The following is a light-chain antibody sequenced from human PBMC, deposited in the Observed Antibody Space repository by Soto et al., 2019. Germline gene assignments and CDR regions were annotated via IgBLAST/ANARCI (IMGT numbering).Light chain of an antibody. CDR2: EVS. Sequence: QSALTQPASVSGSPGQSITISCSGTSSDIGGYNYVSWYQQHPGKAPKLLIYEVSHRPSRVSNRFSASKSSNTASLTISGLQTEDEADYYCSSYTSSTTLYVFGTGTKVTVL. J-gene: IGLJ1*01. CDR1: SSDIGGYNY. CDR3: SSYTSSTTLYV. V-gene: IGLV2-14*01.